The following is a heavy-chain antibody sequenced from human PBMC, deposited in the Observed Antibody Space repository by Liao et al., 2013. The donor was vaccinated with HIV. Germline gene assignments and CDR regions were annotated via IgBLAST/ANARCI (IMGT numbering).Heavy chain of an antibody. CDR2: IFYSGSS. CDR3: ARVSGDYGTLHSFDV. Sequence: QVQLQESGPGLVKPSETLSLTCSVSGGSISSYYWSWIRQPPGKGLEWIGYIFYSGSSNYNPSLKSRVTMSLDMSKSQFSLRLSSVTAADTAVYYCARVSGDYGTLHSFDVWAEGQWSPFLQ. D-gene: IGHD4-17*01. V-gene: IGHV4-59*12. J-gene: IGHJ3*01. CDR1: GGSISSYY.